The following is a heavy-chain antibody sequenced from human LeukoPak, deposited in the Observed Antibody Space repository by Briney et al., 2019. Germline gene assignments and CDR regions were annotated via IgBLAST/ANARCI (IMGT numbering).Heavy chain of an antibody. D-gene: IGHD6-6*01. CDR3: ARSSVQAWFDP. CDR2: VNPSGGST. CDR1: GYTFTSYY. V-gene: IGHV1-46*01. J-gene: IGHJ5*02. Sequence: VASVKVSCKASGYTFTSYYMHWVRQAPGQGLEWMGIVNPSGGSTSYAQKFQGRVTMTRDTSTSTVYMELSSLRSEDTAVYYCARSSVQAWFDPWGQGTLVTVSS.